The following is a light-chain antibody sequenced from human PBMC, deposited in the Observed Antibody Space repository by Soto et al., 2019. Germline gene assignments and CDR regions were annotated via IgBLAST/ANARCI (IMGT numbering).Light chain of an antibody. Sequence: QLVLTQSPSASASLGASVKLTCTLSSGHSNYAIAWHQQQPEKGPRYLMKVNSGGSHIKGDGIPDRFSGSSSGAERYLFISSLQSEDEADYYCQTWGTGSAFVVFGGGTHLTA. V-gene: IGLV4-69*01. CDR2: VNSGGSH. J-gene: IGLJ7*02. CDR1: SGHSNYA. CDR3: QTWGTGSAFVV.